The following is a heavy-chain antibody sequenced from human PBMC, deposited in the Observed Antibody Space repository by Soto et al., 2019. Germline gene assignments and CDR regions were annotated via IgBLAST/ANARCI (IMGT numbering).Heavy chain of an antibody. CDR1: GTSISGSYYY. Sequence: SETLSLTCTVSGTSISGSYYYWAWLRQPPGKGPEWIGSVFYTVFTSYNPSLESRVSVSVDTSENQFSLILSAVTAADTAVYYYATSQKAYNWNFFDLWGQGAPVTVSS. CDR3: ATSQKAYNWNFFDL. J-gene: IGHJ4*02. V-gene: IGHV4-39*01. CDR2: VFYTVFT. D-gene: IGHD1-20*01.